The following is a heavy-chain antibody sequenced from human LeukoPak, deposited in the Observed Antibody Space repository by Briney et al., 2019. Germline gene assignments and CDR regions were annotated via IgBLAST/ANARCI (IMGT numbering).Heavy chain of an antibody. Sequence: GGSLRLSCAASGFTFSSYAMHWVRQAPGKGLEWVAVISYDGSNKYYADSVKGRFTISRDNSKNTLYLQMNSLRAEDTAVYYCARDWGLQYIDYWGQGTLVTVSS. CDR2: ISYDGSNK. D-gene: IGHD5-24*01. CDR1: GFTFSSYA. CDR3: ARDWGLQYIDY. J-gene: IGHJ4*02. V-gene: IGHV3-30-3*01.